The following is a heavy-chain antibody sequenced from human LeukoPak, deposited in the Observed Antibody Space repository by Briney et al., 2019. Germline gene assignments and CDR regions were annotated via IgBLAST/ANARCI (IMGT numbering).Heavy chain of an antibody. V-gene: IGHV3-23*01. CDR3: AKGGKWDVTPFDY. CDR1: EFTFSSHA. D-gene: IGHD1-26*01. CDR2: ISGGGEST. Sequence: GGSLRLSCVASEFTFSSHAMNWVRQAPGKGLEWVSSISGGGESTYYADSVKGRFTISRDNSKNTLYLQVNSLRAEDTAVYYCAKGGKWDVTPFDYWGQRILVTVSS. J-gene: IGHJ4*02.